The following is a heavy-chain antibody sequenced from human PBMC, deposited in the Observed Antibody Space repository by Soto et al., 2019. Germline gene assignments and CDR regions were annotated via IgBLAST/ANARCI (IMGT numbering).Heavy chain of an antibody. CDR3: ARLAHYDILTGHFLNAFDI. D-gene: IGHD3-9*01. J-gene: IGHJ3*02. V-gene: IGHV4-59*08. Sequence: WIWIRQPPGKELEWIGYIYNTGSTKYNPSLKSRVTISIDTSTNQFSLRLNSVTAADTAVYYCARLAHYDILTGHFLNAFDIWGQGTMVTVSS. CDR2: IYNTGST.